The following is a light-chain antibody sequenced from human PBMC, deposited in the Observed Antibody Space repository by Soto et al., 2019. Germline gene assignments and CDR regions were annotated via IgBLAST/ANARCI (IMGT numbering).Light chain of an antibody. Sequence: DIQMTQSPSSLSASVGDRVTITCRASQSISSYLNWYQQKPGKAPKLLIYAASSLQSGVPSRFSGSEXGTDFTLTISSLQPEDFATYYCQQSYNLKFTFGPGTKVDIK. CDR3: QQSYNLKFT. CDR2: AAS. V-gene: IGKV1-39*01. J-gene: IGKJ3*01. CDR1: QSISSY.